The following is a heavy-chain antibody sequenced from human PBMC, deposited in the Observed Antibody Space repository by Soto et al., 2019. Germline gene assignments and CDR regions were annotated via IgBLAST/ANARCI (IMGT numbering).Heavy chain of an antibody. J-gene: IGHJ3*02. CDR2: IYYSGST. V-gene: IGHV4-39*01. CDR1: GGPISSSSYY. D-gene: IGHD2-8*01. CDR3: ARRGYYAISAFDI. Sequence: PSETLSLTCTVSGGPISSSSYYWGWIRQPPGKGLEWIGSIYYSGSTYYNPSLKSRVTISVDTSKNQFSLKLSSVTAADTAVYYCARRGYYAISAFDIWGQGTMVTVSS.